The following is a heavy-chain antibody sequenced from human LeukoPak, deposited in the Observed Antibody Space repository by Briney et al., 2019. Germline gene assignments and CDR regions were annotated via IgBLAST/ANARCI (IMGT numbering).Heavy chain of an antibody. Sequence: GGSLRLSCEAAGFSFRDYPMGWVRRASGKRLEWVSGISAGADVIFYADPVKGRFTISRDNSKNTLYLQMNSLRAEDSAEYYCHKYSTSGTDSWGQGTLVTVSS. V-gene: IGHV3-23*01. D-gene: IGHD6-6*01. J-gene: IGHJ4*02. CDR1: GFSFRDYP. CDR3: HKYSTSGTDS. CDR2: ISAGADVI.